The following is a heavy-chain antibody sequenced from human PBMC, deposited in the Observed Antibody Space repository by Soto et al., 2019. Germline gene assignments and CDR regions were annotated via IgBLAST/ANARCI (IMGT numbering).Heavy chain of an antibody. Sequence: EVQLLESGGGLVQPGGSLRLSGAACDFTCFSYALNWVRQPPGTGLQWVSAISGGGEATFYADSVKSRFTISRDNSRNALMLQMISLGADDTAVYYCARKVLGSTTRPEYWYFDLWGRGTLVTVSS. V-gene: IGHV3-23*01. CDR2: ISGGGEAT. J-gene: IGHJ2*01. CDR3: ARKVLGSTTRPEYWYFDL. CDR1: DFTCFSYA. D-gene: IGHD3-10*01.